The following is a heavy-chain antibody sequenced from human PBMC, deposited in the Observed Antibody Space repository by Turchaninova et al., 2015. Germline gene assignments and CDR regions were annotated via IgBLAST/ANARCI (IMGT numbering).Heavy chain of an antibody. CDR1: GASTSSGGYS. CDR2: VYHSGRT. Sequence: QLQESGPGLVKPSQTLSLIPPVSGASTSSGGYSWSWSLQPPGKGLDGMGDVYHSGRTNYTPSLNSRVTISGDRSKNQFSLNLISVTAADTAVYDCARQVGYCNVGSCYDWYFDLWGRGALVTVSS. D-gene: IGHD2-15*01. V-gene: IGHV4-30-2*01. CDR3: ARQVGYCNVGSCYDWYFDL. J-gene: IGHJ2*01.